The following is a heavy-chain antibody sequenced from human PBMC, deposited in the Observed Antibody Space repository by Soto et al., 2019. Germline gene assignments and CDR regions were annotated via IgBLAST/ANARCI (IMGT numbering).Heavy chain of an antibody. D-gene: IGHD3-16*01. J-gene: IGHJ6*02. CDR2: IYTSGST. CDR1: GGSISSYY. Sequence: SETLSLTCTVSGGSISSYYWSWIRQPAGKGLEWIGRIYTSGSTNYNPPLKSRVTMSVDMSKNQFSLKLSSVTAADTAVYYCARGGGLARAFYYYYGMDVWGQGTTVTVSS. CDR3: ARGGGLARAFYYYYGMDV. V-gene: IGHV4-4*07.